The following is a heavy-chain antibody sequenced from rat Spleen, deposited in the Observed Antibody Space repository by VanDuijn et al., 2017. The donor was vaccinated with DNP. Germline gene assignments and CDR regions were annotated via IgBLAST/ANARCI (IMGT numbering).Heavy chain of an antibody. Sequence: EVQLVESGGGLVQPGRSLKLSCAASGFTFSDYYMAWVRRAPTKGLEWVAYINSDGSSAYYGDSVKGRFTISRDNAKSTLYLQMNSLRSEDMATYYCARQGNTFDYWGQGVMVTVSS. V-gene: IGHV5-22*01. D-gene: IGHD4-1*01. J-gene: IGHJ2*01. CDR2: INSDGSSA. CDR3: ARQGNTFDY. CDR1: GFTFSDYY.